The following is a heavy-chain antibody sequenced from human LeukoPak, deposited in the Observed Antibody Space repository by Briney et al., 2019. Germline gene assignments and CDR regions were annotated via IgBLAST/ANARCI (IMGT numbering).Heavy chain of an antibody. CDR2: ISTSGGDT. D-gene: IGHD1-26*01. J-gene: IGHJ4*02. CDR1: GFTFTDSA. V-gene: IGHV3-23*01. CDR3: AKGGSYAPLDY. Sequence: GGSLRLSCAASGFTFTDSARTWVRQAPGKGLEWVSAISTSGGDTIYTDSVKDRFTISRDNSKNTLYLQMNSLRAEDTAIYYCAKGGSYAPLDYWGQGTLVTVSS.